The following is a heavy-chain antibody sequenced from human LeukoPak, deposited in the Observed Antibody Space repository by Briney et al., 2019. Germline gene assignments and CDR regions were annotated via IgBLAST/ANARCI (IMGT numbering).Heavy chain of an antibody. CDR2: IIPIFGTA. D-gene: IGHD2-2*01. Sequence: TSVTVSCKASGGTFSSYAISWVRQAPGQGLEWMGGIIPIFGTANYAQKFQGRVTITADESTSTAYMELSSLRSEDTAVYYCARKVRDWFDPWGQGALVTVSS. V-gene: IGHV1-69*13. CDR1: GGTFSSYA. CDR3: ARKVRDWFDP. J-gene: IGHJ5*02.